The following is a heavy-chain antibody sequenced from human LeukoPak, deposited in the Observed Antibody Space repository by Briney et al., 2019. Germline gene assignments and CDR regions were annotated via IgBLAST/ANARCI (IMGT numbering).Heavy chain of an antibody. CDR3: ARLGYSSGWYEVDY. V-gene: IGHV4-34*01. J-gene: IGHJ4*02. CDR1: GGSFSGYY. Sequence: SETLSLTCAVYGGSFSGYYWSWIRQPPGKGLEWIGEINHSGSTNYNPSLKSRVTISVDTSKNQFSLRLSSVTAADTAVYYCARLGYSSGWYEVDYWGQGTLVTVSS. D-gene: IGHD6-19*01. CDR2: INHSGST.